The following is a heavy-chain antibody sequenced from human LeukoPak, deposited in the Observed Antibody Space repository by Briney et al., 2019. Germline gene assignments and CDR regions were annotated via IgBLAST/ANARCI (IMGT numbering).Heavy chain of an antibody. CDR1: GFTFSDYY. CDR2: IYSGGST. V-gene: IGHV3-53*01. Sequence: GGSLRLSCAASGFTFSDYYMSWVRQVPGKGLERVSVIYSGGSTIYADTVKGRFTISRDNAKNTLYLQMNSLRAEDTAVYYCARGQYASGAFDFWGQGTMVTVSS. CDR3: ARGQYASGAFDF. J-gene: IGHJ3*01.